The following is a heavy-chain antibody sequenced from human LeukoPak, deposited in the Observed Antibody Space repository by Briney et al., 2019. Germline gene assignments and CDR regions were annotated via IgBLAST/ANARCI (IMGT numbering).Heavy chain of an antibody. CDR3: ARNRGIAAAAAAFDI. CDR2: ISYDGSNK. V-gene: IGHV3-30-3*01. D-gene: IGHD6-13*01. Sequence: GGSLRLSCAASGFTFSSYAMHWVRQAPGKGLEWVAVISYDGSNKYYADSVKGRFTISRDNSKNTLYMQMNSLRAEDTAVYYCARNRGIAAAAAAFDIWGQGTMVTVSS. CDR1: GFTFSSYA. J-gene: IGHJ3*02.